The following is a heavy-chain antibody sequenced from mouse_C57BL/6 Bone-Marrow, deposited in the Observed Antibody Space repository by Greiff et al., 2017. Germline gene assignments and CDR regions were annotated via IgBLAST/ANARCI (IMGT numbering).Heavy chain of an antibody. V-gene: IGHV1-81*01. CDR3: ARRRRGGPLFDY. CDR2: IYPRSGNT. CDR1: GYTFTSYG. Sequence: QVQLQQSGAELARPGASVKLSCTASGYTFTSYGISWVKQRTGQGLEWIGEIYPRSGNTYYNEKFKGKATLTADKSSSTAYMELRSLTSEDSAVYFCARRRRGGPLFDYWGQGTTLTVSS. J-gene: IGHJ2*01.